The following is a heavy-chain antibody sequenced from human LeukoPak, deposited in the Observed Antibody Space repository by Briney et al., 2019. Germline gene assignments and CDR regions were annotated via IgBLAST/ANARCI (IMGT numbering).Heavy chain of an antibody. CDR1: GFTFSSYS. V-gene: IGHV3-21*01. D-gene: IGHD3-10*01. CDR3: ARDGELLWFGELCD. Sequence: GGSLRLSCAASGFTFSSYSMNWVRQAPGKGLEWVSSISSSSSYIYYADSVKGRFTISRDNAKNSLYLQMNSLRAEDTAVYYCARDGELLWFGELCDWGQGTLVTVSS. CDR2: ISSSSSYI. J-gene: IGHJ4*02.